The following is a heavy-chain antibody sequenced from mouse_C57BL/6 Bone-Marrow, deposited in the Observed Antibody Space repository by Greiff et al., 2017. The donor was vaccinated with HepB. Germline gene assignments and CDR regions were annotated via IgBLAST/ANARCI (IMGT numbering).Heavy chain of an antibody. V-gene: IGHV1-76*01. Sequence: QVQLQQSGAELVRPGASVKLSCKASGYTFTDYYINWVKQRPGQGLEWIARIYPGSGNTYYNEKFKGKATLTAEKSSSTAYMQLSSLTSEDSAVYFCARLGFLSYAMDYGGQGTSVTVAS. CDR1: GYTFTDYY. D-gene: IGHD1-1*01. CDR3: ARLGFLSYAMDY. CDR2: IYPGSGNT. J-gene: IGHJ4*01.